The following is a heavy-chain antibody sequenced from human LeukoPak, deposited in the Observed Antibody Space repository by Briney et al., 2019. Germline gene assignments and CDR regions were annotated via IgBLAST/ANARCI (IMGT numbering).Heavy chain of an antibody. Sequence: ASVKVSCKASGYTFTGYYMHWVRQAPGQGLEWMGWINPNSGGTNYAQKFQGRVTITADESTSTAYMELSSLRSEDTAVYYCARLLTIFGVDPGSWFDPWGQGTLVTVSS. CDR1: GYTFTGYY. J-gene: IGHJ5*02. V-gene: IGHV1-2*02. D-gene: IGHD3-3*01. CDR2: INPNSGGT. CDR3: ARLLTIFGVDPGSWFDP.